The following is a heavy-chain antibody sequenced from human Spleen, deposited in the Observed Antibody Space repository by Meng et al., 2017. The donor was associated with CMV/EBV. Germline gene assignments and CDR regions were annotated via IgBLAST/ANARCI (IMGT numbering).Heavy chain of an antibody. D-gene: IGHD2-2*02. J-gene: IGHJ3*02. Sequence: SETLSLTCTVSGGSISSSSYYWGWIRQPPGKGLEWIGSIYYSGSTYYNPSLKSRVTISVDTSKNQFSLKLSSVTAADTAVYYCARATHPATYCSSTSCHRQGAFDIWGQGTMVTVSS. CDR1: GGSISSSSYY. CDR2: IYYSGST. V-gene: IGHV4-39*07. CDR3: ARATHPATYCSSTSCHRQGAFDI.